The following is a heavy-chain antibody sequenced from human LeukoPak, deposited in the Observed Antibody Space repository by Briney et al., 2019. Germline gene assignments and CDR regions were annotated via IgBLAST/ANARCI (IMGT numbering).Heavy chain of an antibody. CDR2: INHSGST. CDR3: ARAVLRSFDY. V-gene: IGHV4-34*01. CDR1: GGSLSGYY. Sequence: ETLSLTCAVYGGSLSGYYWSWIRHPPGKGLEWIGEINHSGSTNYNPSLKKRLTTSVDTSKNQFSLKQSSVTAADTAVYYCARAVLRSFDYWGQGTLVTVSS. D-gene: IGHD3-3*01. J-gene: IGHJ4*02.